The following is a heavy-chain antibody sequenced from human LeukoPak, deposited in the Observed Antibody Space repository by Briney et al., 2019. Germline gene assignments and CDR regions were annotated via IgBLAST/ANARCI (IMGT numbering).Heavy chain of an antibody. CDR2: ISSTGSYI. Sequence: GGSLRLSCAASGFNLASYMLNWVRQAPGKGLEWVSSISSTGSYIYYADSVKGRFTISRDNPGNVFYLQMDSLRAEDTAVYYCTRVAQSGPTGWFDPWGQGTLVTVSS. V-gene: IGHV3-21*01. D-gene: IGHD1-1*01. J-gene: IGHJ5*02. CDR1: GFNLASYM. CDR3: TRVAQSGPTGWFDP.